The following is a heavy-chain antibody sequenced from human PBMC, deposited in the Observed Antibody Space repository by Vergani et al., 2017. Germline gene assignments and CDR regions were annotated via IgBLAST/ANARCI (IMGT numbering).Heavy chain of an antibody. D-gene: IGHD3-10*01. Sequence: EVQLLESGGGLVQPGGSLRLSCAASGFTFSSYAMSWVRQAPGKGLEWVSAISGSGGSTYYADSVKCRFTISRDNSKNTLYLQMNSLRAEDTAVYYCASSGSYLRYGMDVWGQGTTVTVSS. J-gene: IGHJ6*02. CDR2: ISGSGGST. V-gene: IGHV3-23*01. CDR3: ASSGSYLRYGMDV. CDR1: GFTFSSYA.